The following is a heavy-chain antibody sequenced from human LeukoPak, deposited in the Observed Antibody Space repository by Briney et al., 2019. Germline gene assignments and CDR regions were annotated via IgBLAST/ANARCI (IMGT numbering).Heavy chain of an antibody. Sequence: PSETLSLTCSVSGDSFTSTSYYWVWIRQPPGKGLEWIGSWYVGGSTPYNSSLKSRLTVSVDTSKNQFSLKLNSVTAADTAVYFCARRPHYYDGIGPMWGQGTLVTVSS. CDR2: WYVGGST. D-gene: IGHD3-22*01. CDR1: GDSFTSTSYY. J-gene: IGHJ3*01. CDR3: ARRPHYYDGIGPM. V-gene: IGHV4-39*07.